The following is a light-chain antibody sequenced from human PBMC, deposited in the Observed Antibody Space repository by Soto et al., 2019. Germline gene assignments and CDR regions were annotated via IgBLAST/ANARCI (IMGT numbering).Light chain of an antibody. CDR1: HNIERW. V-gene: IGKV1-5*01. J-gene: IGKJ1*01. CDR2: DAS. Sequence: IQMTQSPSTLSASVGDRVTITCRASHNIERWMAWYQQKPGKAPSLLIFDASTLHSGVPSRFSDSGSGTDFTLTISSLQPDDFATYYCQQFAISTTFGQGTKVDIK. CDR3: QQFAISTT.